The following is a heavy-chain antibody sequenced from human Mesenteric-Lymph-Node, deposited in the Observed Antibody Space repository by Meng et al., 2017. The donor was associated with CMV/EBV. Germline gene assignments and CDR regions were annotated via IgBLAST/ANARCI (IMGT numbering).Heavy chain of an antibody. J-gene: IGHJ4*02. CDR1: GFTFSDYC. V-gene: IGHV3-11*01. CDR2: ISSPGSTK. D-gene: IGHD2-15*01. CDR3: ARGEEVIRGDFDY. Sequence: GESLKISCAASGFTFSDYCMSWIRQAPGKGLEWISYISSPGSTKYYADSAKGRFTISRDNAKNSLYLQMNSLRAEDTAVYYCARGEEVIRGDFDYWGQGALVTVSS.